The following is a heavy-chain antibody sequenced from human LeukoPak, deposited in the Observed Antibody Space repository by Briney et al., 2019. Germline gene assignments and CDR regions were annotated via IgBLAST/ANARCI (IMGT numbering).Heavy chain of an antibody. J-gene: IGHJ5*02. CDR3: ARVRYQGFDP. Sequence: SETLSLTCAVSGGSISRYYWGSIRQPAGRGLEWIGHIYTSGSTNYNPSLQSRVTMSIDMSENQFSLRLNSVTAADTAIYYCARVRYQGFDPWGQGTLVTVSS. D-gene: IGHD2-2*01. CDR1: GGSISRYY. V-gene: IGHV4-4*07. CDR2: IYTSGST.